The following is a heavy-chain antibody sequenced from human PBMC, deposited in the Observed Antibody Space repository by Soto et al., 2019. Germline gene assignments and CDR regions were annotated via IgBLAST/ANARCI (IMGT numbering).Heavy chain of an antibody. CDR3: AKDRGNGWYENDAFDI. J-gene: IGHJ3*02. Sequence: PGGSLRLSCAASGFTFSSYAMSWVRQAPGKGLEWVSAISGSGGSTYYADSVKGRCTITRDNSKNTLYLQMNSLRAEDTAVYYCAKDRGNGWYENDAFDIWGQGTMVTVSS. CDR1: GFTFSSYA. CDR2: ISGSGGST. V-gene: IGHV3-23*01. D-gene: IGHD6-19*01.